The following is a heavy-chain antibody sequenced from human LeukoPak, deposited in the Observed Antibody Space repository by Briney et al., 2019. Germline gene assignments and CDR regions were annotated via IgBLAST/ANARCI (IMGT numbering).Heavy chain of an antibody. J-gene: IGHJ4*02. Sequence: PGGSLRLSCAASGFTFSSYAMGWVRQAPGKGLEWVSAISISGENTYYADSVKGRFTISRDTSRNTLYLQMHSLRAEDTAVYYCARLISTSSSRFSDYWGQGTLVTVSS. V-gene: IGHV3-23*01. CDR3: ARLISTSSSRFSDY. CDR1: GFTFSSYA. CDR2: ISISGENT. D-gene: IGHD6-6*01.